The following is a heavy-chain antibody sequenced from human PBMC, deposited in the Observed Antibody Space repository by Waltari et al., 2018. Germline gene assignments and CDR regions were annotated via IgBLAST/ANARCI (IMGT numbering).Heavy chain of an antibody. CDR1: GGSISSYY. Sequence: QVQLQESGPGLVKPSETLSLTCPVSGGSISSYYWSWIRQPPGKGLEWIGYIYYSGSTNYNPSLKSRVTISVDTSKNQFSLKLSSVTAADTAVYYCARGRRQLVHGSPYYFDYWGQGTLVTVSS. V-gene: IGHV4-59*01. CDR3: ARGRRQLVHGSPYYFDY. D-gene: IGHD6-6*01. J-gene: IGHJ4*02. CDR2: IYYSGST.